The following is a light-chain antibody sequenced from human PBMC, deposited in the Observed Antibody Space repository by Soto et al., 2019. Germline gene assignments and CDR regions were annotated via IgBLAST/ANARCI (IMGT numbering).Light chain of an antibody. V-gene: IGKV3-20*01. Sequence: VLTHSPGTLSLSPGERSTLSCRASQSVSSNYLAWYQQKPGQAPRLLIYAASSRATGIPDRFSGSGSGTDFTLTISRLEPEDFAVYYCQQYGTSLWTFGQGTKVDNK. J-gene: IGKJ1*01. CDR1: QSVSSNY. CDR2: AAS. CDR3: QQYGTSLWT.